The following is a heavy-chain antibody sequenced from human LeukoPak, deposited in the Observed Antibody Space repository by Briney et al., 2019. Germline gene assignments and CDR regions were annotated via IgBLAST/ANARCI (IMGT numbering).Heavy chain of an antibody. CDR1: GGSISSSSYY. D-gene: IGHD1-20*01. Sequence: PSETMSLTSNVSGGSISSSSYYWGWIRQPPGKGLEWIGSIYYSGTTYYNPSLKSRVTISVDTSKNQLSLELSSVTAADTSVYYCARDNWNYFDYWGQGTLVTVSS. J-gene: IGHJ4*02. V-gene: IGHV4-39*02. CDR2: IYYSGTT. CDR3: ARDNWNYFDY.